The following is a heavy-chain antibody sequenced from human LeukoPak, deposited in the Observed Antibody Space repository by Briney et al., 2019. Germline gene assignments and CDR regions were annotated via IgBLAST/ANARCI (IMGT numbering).Heavy chain of an antibody. D-gene: IGHD1-26*01. CDR1: GGSFSGYY. Sequence: SETPSLTCTVYGGSFSGYYWSWIRQPPGKGLEWIGEINHSGSTNYNPSLKSRVTISVDTSKNQFSLTLSSVTAADTAVYYCARDQFGGSYYFDYWGQGTLVTVSS. CDR3: ARDQFGGSYYFDY. V-gene: IGHV4-34*01. CDR2: INHSGST. J-gene: IGHJ4*02.